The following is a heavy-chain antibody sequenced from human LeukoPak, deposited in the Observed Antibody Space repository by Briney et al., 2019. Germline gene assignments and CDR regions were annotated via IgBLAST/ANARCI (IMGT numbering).Heavy chain of an antibody. CDR2: INTNTGNP. CDR3: AREGPLDSSGYYGIDY. Sequence: GASVKVSCKASGYTFTSYAMNWVRQALGQGLEWMGWINTNTGNPTYAQGFTGRFVFSLDTSVSTAYLQISSLKAEDTAVYYCAREGPLDSSGYYGIDYWGQGTLVTVSS. J-gene: IGHJ4*02. V-gene: IGHV7-4-1*02. D-gene: IGHD3-22*01. CDR1: GYTFTSYA.